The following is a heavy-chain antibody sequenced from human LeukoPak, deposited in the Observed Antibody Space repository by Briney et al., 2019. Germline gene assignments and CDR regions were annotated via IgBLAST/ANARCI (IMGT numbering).Heavy chain of an antibody. J-gene: IGHJ4*02. CDR1: GFTFSSYA. CDR3: ARDRNLHDYSNGFDY. V-gene: IGHV3-30*04. Sequence: GGSLRLSCAASGFTFSSYAMHWVRQAPGKGLEWVAVISYDGSNKNYADSVKGRFTISRDNSKNTLYLQMNSLRAEDTAVYYCARDRNLHDYSNGFDYWGQGTLVTVSS. D-gene: IGHD4-11*01. CDR2: ISYDGSNK.